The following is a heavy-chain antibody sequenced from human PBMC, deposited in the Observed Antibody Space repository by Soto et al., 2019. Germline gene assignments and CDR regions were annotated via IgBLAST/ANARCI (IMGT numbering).Heavy chain of an antibody. D-gene: IGHD6-6*01. CDR3: VRQYRDSQYYSGLDV. CDR1: GDSVSGNSGA. V-gene: IGHV6-1*01. Sequence: SQTLSLTCAISGDSVSGNSGAWNWIRQSPSRGLEWLGRTYYRSHWYNDFAVSVKSRVTIDPDTSKNQFSLQLNSVTPEDTAVYYCVRQYRDSQYYSGLDVWGQGTTVTVSS. CDR2: TYYRSHWYN. J-gene: IGHJ6*02.